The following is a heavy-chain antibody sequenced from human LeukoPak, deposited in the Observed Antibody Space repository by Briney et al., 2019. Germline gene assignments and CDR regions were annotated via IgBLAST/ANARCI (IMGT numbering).Heavy chain of an antibody. J-gene: IGHJ6*03. CDR2: IYTSGST. CDR1: GGSISSYY. D-gene: IGHD6-6*01. V-gene: IGHV4-4*07. CDR3: ARVQVYSSSFDYYYYMDV. Sequence: PSETLSLTCTVSGGSISSYYWSWIRQPAGKGLEWIGRIYTSGSTNYNPSLKSRVTMSVDTSKNQFSLKLSSVTAADTAVYYCARVQVYSSSFDYYYYMDVWGKGTTVTVSS.